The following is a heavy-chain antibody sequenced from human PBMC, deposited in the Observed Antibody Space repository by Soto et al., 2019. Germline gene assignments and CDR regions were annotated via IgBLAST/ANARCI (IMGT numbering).Heavy chain of an antibody. J-gene: IGHJ6*03. CDR3: ARDRKWGGDYAESENYYMDV. D-gene: IGHD3-10*01. Sequence: PGGSLRLSCAASGFTVSSNYMSWVRQAPGKGLEWVSVIYSGGSTYYADSVKGRFTISRDNSKNTQYLQMNSLRAEDTAVYYCARDRKWGGDYAESENYYMDVWGKETTVTVSS. CDR2: IYSGGST. V-gene: IGHV3-66*01. CDR1: GFTVSSNY.